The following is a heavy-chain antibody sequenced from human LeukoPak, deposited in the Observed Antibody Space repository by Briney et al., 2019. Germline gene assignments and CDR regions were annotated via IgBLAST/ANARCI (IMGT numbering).Heavy chain of an antibody. CDR2: INSDGSWT. CDR1: GNYW. D-gene: IGHD7-27*01. V-gene: IGHV3-74*01. CDR3: AIDPNWGTHS. Sequence: SGGSLRLSCAASGNYWMHWVRQAPGKGLVWVSHINSDGSWTSYADSVRGRFTISRDNSKNALYLQMNSLRVEDTAVYYCAIDPNWGTHSWGQGVLVTVSS. J-gene: IGHJ4*02.